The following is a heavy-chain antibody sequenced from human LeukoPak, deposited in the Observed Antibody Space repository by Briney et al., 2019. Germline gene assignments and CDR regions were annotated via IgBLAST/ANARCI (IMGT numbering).Heavy chain of an antibody. V-gene: IGHV3-21*01. Sequence: GGSLRLSCAASGFTFSSYSMDWVRQAPGKGLEWVSSISSSSSYIYYADSVKGRFTISRDNAKNSLYLQMNSLRAEDTAVYYCARVLDYGDLEPHLDYWGQGTLVTVSS. D-gene: IGHD4-17*01. CDR2: ISSSSSYI. CDR3: ARVLDYGDLEPHLDY. J-gene: IGHJ4*02. CDR1: GFTFSSYS.